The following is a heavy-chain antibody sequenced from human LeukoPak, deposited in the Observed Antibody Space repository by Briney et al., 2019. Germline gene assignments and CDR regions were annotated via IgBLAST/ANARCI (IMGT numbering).Heavy chain of an antibody. D-gene: IGHD1-26*01. CDR3: ARESRIVGTLFFDY. J-gene: IGHJ4*02. V-gene: IGHV1-18*01. CDR1: GYTFTTYG. Sequence: GASVKVSCKASGYTFTTYGITWVRQAPGQGLEWMGWVSAYNANTNYAQKVQGRVTLTTDTSTSTAYMELRSLRSDDTAVYYCARESRIVGTLFFDYWGQGTLVTVSS. CDR2: VSAYNANT.